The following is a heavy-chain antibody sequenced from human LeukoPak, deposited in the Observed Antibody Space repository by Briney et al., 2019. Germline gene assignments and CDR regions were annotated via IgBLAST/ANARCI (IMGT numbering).Heavy chain of an antibody. V-gene: IGHV4-39*01. J-gene: IGHJ5*02. Sequence: SETLSLTCTVSVDSISSSSYYWGWIRQPPGKGLEWIGIIYYSGSTYYNPSLKSRLTISVDTSKNQFSLKLSSVTATDTAVYYCARRGYYNSTSCYEYWFDPWGQGTLVTVSS. CDR3: ARRGYYNSTSCYEYWFDP. CDR2: IYYSGST. CDR1: VDSISSSSYY. D-gene: IGHD2-2*01.